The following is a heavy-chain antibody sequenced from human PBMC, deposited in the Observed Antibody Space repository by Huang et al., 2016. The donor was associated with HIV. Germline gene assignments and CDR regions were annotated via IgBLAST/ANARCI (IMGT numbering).Heavy chain of an antibody. J-gene: IGHJ4*02. D-gene: IGHD6-13*01. V-gene: IGHV4-39*01. Sequence: QLQLQESGPGQVKPSETLSLTCTVSGDFISSTNYYWGWIRQYPGKGLEWVGGVYQSGSTNYNPALKSRVTLSVDTSRNQVSLRLNSVTAADTAVYYCASQHIGAAATWFWGRGTQVAVFS. CDR2: VYQSGST. CDR1: GDFISSTNYY. CDR3: ASQHIGAAATWF.